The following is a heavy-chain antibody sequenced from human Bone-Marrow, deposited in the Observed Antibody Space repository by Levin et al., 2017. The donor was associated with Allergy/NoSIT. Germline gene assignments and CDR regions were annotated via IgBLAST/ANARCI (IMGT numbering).Heavy chain of an antibody. V-gene: IGHV4-30-2*01. J-gene: IGHJ6*02. Sequence: SETLSLSCSVSGFSVTTGGYSWTWIRQTPGKGLEWIGHVYYSGGGHYNPSLKSRLIISVDASQNQFSLKLSSVTAADTGIYYCARVGDSYGMDVWGQGTTVTVSS. CDR2: VYYSGGG. CDR3: ARVGDSYGMDV. CDR1: GFSVTTGGYS.